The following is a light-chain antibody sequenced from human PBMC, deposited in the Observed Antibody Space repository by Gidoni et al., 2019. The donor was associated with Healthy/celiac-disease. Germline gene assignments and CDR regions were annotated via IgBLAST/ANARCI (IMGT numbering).Light chain of an antibody. CDR1: QSVSSY. CDR2: DAS. Sequence: EIVLTQSPATLSLSPGERATLSCRASQSVSSYLAWYQQKPGQAPRLLIYDASNRATGIPARFSGSGSGTDCTLTSSSLEPEDFAVYYCQQRSNWMLTFGGGTKVEIK. CDR3: QQRSNWMLT. V-gene: IGKV3-11*01. J-gene: IGKJ4*01.